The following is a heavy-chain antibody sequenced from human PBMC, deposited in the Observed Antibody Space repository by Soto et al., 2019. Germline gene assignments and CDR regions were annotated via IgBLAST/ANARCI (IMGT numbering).Heavy chain of an antibody. Sequence: GSLRLSCAASGFTFSSYGMHWVRQAPGKGLEWVAVISYDGSNKYYADSVKGRFTISRDNSKNTLYLQMNSLRAEDTAVYYCARDGDWYSSSSNKRDYWGQGTLVTVSS. D-gene: IGHD6-6*01. J-gene: IGHJ4*02. CDR3: ARDGDWYSSSSNKRDY. CDR1: GFTFSSYG. V-gene: IGHV3-30*03. CDR2: ISYDGSNK.